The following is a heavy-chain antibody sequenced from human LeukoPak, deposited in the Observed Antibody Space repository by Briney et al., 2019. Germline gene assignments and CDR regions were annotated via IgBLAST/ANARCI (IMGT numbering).Heavy chain of an antibody. V-gene: IGHV4-31*03. CDR2: IYYSAST. CDR3: ARHYYDSSGYSPPDY. CDR1: GGSISSGGYY. J-gene: IGHJ4*02. D-gene: IGHD3-22*01. Sequence: KTSETLSLTCTVSGGSISSGGYYWSWIRQHPGKGLEWIGYIYYSASTYYNPSLKSRVTISVDTSKNQFSLKLSSVTAADTAVYYCARHYYDSSGYSPPDYWGQGTLVTVSS.